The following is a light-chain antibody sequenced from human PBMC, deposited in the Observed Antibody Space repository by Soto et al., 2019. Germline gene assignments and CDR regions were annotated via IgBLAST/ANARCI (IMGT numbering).Light chain of an antibody. J-gene: IGLJ2*01. Sequence: NFMLTQPHSVSESPGKTVTISCAGSGGSIASNYVQSYQQRPGSAPTPVIYADDQRPSGVPDRFSGSLDLSSNSAYLTISGLTTEDEADYYCQSYGATHVVFGGGTKLTVL. CDR1: GGSIASNY. V-gene: IGLV6-57*02. CDR2: ADD. CDR3: QSYGATHVV.